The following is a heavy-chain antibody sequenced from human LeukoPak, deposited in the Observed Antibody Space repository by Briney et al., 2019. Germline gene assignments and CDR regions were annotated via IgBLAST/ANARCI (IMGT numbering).Heavy chain of an antibody. CDR1: GYTFTGYY. Sequence: ASVKVSCKASGYTFTGYYMHWVRQAPGQGLEWMGRINPNSGGTNYAQKFQGRVTMTRDTSISTAYMELSRLRSDDTAVYYCASLWVVVVIGSSYAFDIWGQGTMVTVSS. D-gene: IGHD3-22*01. J-gene: IGHJ3*02. CDR2: INPNSGGT. V-gene: IGHV1-2*06. CDR3: ASLWVVVVIGSSYAFDI.